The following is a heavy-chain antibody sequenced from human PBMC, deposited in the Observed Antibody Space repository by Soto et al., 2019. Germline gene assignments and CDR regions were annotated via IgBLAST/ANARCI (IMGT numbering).Heavy chain of an antibody. V-gene: IGHV3-23*01. Sequence: PGGSLRLSCASSGFTFNTYAMNWVRQAPVKGLAWVSAIGTDSNTYYADSVKGRFTISRDSSRTTLYLQMNSLRAEDTALYFCARKYPGTRPFDFWGQGTLVTVSS. J-gene: IGHJ4*02. CDR2: IGTDSNT. D-gene: IGHD2-2*01. CDR1: GFTFNTYA. CDR3: ARKYPGTRPFDF.